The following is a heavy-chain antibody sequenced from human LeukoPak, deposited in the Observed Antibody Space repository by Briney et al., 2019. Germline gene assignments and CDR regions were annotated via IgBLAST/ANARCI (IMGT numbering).Heavy chain of an antibody. CDR1: GASISSYS. D-gene: IGHD6-6*01. V-gene: IGHV4-4*07. J-gene: IGHJ4*02. CDR3: VREHSSTSEQVRYFDS. CDR2: FYISGTT. Sequence: SETLSLTCTVSGASISSYSWSWIQQPAGKGLEWIGRFYISGTTDHSPSLKSRVTMSVDTSKNQFSLKLNSVSVADTAVYYCVREHSSTSEQVRYFDSWGQGTLVTVSS.